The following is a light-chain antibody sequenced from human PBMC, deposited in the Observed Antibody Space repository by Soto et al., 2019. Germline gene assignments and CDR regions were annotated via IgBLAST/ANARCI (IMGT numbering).Light chain of an antibody. Sequence: ETMMTQSPDTLSVSLGERATLSCRASQSLRSSLAWYQQKPGQAPRLLIYDASTRATGIPARFSGSGSGTDFTLTISGLQSEDFAVYYCQQYSNWPPAITFGQGTRLEIK. V-gene: IGKV3-15*01. CDR3: QQYSNWPPAIT. CDR2: DAS. J-gene: IGKJ5*01. CDR1: QSLRSS.